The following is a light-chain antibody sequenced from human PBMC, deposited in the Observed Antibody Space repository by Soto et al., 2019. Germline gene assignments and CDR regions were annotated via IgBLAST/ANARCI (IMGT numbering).Light chain of an antibody. V-gene: IGLV2-23*02. CDR1: NSDVGTYNL. CDR2: DVN. Sequence: QSALTQPASVSGSPGQSITISCTGTNSDVGTYNLVSWYQHHSGKAPKLMVYDVNKRPSGVSNRFSGSKSGNTASLTISGLQAEDEADYYCCSYAGSSSWVFGGGTKVTVL. J-gene: IGLJ2*01. CDR3: CSYAGSSSWV.